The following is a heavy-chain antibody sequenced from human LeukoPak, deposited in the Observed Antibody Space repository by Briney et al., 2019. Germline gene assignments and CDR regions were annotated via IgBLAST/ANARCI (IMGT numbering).Heavy chain of an antibody. J-gene: IGHJ4*02. CDR3: ASEDSTGYYLSFDY. CDR1: GGSISSSGHY. Sequence: SETLSLTCTVSGGSISSSGHYWGWIRQPPGKGLEWIGSIYYSGSTYHNPSLKSRVTISLDTPKNQFSLKLTSVTAADTAVYYCASEDSTGYYLSFDYWGQGALVTVSS. V-gene: IGHV4-39*07. D-gene: IGHD3-22*01. CDR2: IYYSGST.